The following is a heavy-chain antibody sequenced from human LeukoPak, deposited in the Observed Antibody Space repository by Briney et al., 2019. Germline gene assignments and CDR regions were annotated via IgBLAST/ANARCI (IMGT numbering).Heavy chain of an antibody. V-gene: IGHV3-21*01. Sequence: PGGSLRLSCAASGFTFSSYSMNWVRQAPGKGLEWVSSISSSSYIYYADSVKGRFTISRDNAKNSLYLQMNSLRAEDTAVYYCARGSYYYGSGSYDYWGQGTLVTVSS. CDR3: ARGSYYYGSGSYDY. D-gene: IGHD3-10*01. J-gene: IGHJ4*02. CDR1: GFTFSSYS. CDR2: ISSSSYI.